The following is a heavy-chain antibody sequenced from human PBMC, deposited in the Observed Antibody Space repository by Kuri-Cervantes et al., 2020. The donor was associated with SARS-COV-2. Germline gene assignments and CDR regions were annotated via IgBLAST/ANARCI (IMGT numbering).Heavy chain of an antibody. D-gene: IGHD6-13*01. J-gene: IGHJ6*03. CDR1: GGTFSSYA. Sequence: SVKVSCKASGGTFSSYAISWVRQAPGQGLEWMGRIIPILGTANYAQKFQGRVTITADKSTSTAYMELSSLRSEDTAVYYCARDREQLVAMVYYYYYYMDVWGKGTTVTVSS. V-gene: IGHV1-69*04. CDR2: IIPILGTA. CDR3: ARDREQLVAMVYYYYYYMDV.